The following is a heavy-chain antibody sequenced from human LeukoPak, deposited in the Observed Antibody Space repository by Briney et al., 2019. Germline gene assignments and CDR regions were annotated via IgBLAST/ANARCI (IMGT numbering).Heavy chain of an antibody. V-gene: IGHV1-18*01. J-gene: IGHJ4*02. CDR2: ISAFNGNT. Sequence: ASVKVSCKASGYTFTSYGISWVRQAPGQGLEWMGWISAFNGNTNYAQKFRGRVTMSTDTSTTTAYMELRSLRTDDTAVYYCARWLDYFDYWGQGTLVTVSS. CDR3: ARWLDYFDY. D-gene: IGHD3-10*01. CDR1: GYTFTSYG.